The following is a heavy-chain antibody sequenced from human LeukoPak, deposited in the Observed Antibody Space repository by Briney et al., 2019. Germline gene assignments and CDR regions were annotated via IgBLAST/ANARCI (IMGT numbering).Heavy chain of an antibody. J-gene: IGHJ4*02. CDR2: ISYDGSNK. CDR1: GFPFSSFW. CDR3: ARTPIAGGPRPPFDY. D-gene: IGHD2-15*01. V-gene: IGHV3-30-3*01. Sequence: GGSLRLSCAASGFPFSSFWMSWVRQAPGKGLEWVAVISYDGSNKYYADSVKGRFTISRDNSKNTLYLQMNSLRAEDTAVYYCARTPIAGGPRPPFDYWGQGTLVTVSS.